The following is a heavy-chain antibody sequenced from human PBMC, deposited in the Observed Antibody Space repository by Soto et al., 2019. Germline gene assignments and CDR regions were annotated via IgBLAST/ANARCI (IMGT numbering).Heavy chain of an antibody. CDR2: IYHSGST. D-gene: IGHD3-10*01. Sequence: ASETLSLTCAVSGGSISSGGYSWSWIRQPPGKGLEWIGYIYHSGSTYYSPSLKSRVTISVDTSKNQFSLKLSSVTAADTAVYYCAPNSYPPEGYGMDVWGQGTTVTVSS. CDR1: GGSISSGGYS. J-gene: IGHJ6*02. V-gene: IGHV4-30-2*01. CDR3: APNSYPPEGYGMDV.